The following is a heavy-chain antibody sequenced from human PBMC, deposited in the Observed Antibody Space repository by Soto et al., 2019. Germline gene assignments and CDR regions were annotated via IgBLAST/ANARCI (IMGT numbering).Heavy chain of an antibody. CDR3: ASLSMVRGDDAEYYGMDV. CDR1: GGSISSSSYY. CDR2: INHSGST. Sequence: SLTCTVSGGSISSSSYYWGWIRQPPGKGLEWIGEINHSGSTNYNPSLKSRVTISVDTSKNQFSLKLSSVTAADTAVYYCASLSMVRGDDAEYYGMDVWGQGTTVTVSS. D-gene: IGHD3-10*01. V-gene: IGHV4-39*07. J-gene: IGHJ6*02.